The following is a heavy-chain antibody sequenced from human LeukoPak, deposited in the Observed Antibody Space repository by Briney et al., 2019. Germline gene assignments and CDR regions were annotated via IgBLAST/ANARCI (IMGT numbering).Heavy chain of an antibody. V-gene: IGHV4-59*01. CDR3: AMAYSSSWYYFDY. D-gene: IGHD6-13*01. CDR2: IYYSGST. J-gene: IGHJ4*02. Sequence: SETLSLTCTVSGGSIRGYFWTWIRQPPGKGLEWIGYIYYSGSTNYNPSLKSRVTIAVDTSKNQFSLRLSSVTAADTAVYYCAMAYSSSWYYFDYWGQGSLVTVSS. CDR1: GGSIRGYF.